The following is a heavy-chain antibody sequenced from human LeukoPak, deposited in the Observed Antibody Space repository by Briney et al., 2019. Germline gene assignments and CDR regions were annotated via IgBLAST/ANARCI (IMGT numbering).Heavy chain of an antibody. Sequence: ASVTVSCKASGGTFSSYAISWLRQAPGQGLEWMGGIIPIFGTANYAQKFQGRVTITADESTSTAYMELSSLRSEDTAVYYCASLLFADAFDIWGQGTMVTVSS. CDR1: GGTFSSYA. J-gene: IGHJ3*02. CDR3: ASLLFADAFDI. V-gene: IGHV1-69*13. CDR2: IIPIFGTA.